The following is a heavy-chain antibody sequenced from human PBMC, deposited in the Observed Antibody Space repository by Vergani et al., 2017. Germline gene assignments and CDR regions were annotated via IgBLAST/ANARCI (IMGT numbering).Heavy chain of an antibody. CDR2: INSDGDST. V-gene: IGHV3-74*01. CDR1: GFTFSNYW. Sequence: VQLVESGGGLVQPGGSLRLSCTASGFTFSNYWMQWVRQAPGKGLMWVSRINSDGDSTSYADSVKGRFTISRDNAKNTLYLQMDSLRAEDTAVYYCARLGGAYCGGDCSSNWFDPWGQGTLVTVSS. CDR3: ARLGGAYCGGDCSSNWFDP. D-gene: IGHD2-21*02. J-gene: IGHJ5*02.